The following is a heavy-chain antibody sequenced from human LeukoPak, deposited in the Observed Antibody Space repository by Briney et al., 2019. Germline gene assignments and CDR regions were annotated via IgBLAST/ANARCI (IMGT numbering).Heavy chain of an antibody. CDR2: INSDGSSK. CDR3: ARDRISSWYFSFDP. Sequence: GGSLRLSCAASGFTFSSYWMNWVRQAPGKGLVWVSRINSDGSSKRYADSVKGRFTIARDNAKNTLYLQMNGLRAEDTAVYYCARDRISSWYFSFDPWGQGTLVTVSS. J-gene: IGHJ5*02. CDR1: GFTFSSYW. D-gene: IGHD6-13*01. V-gene: IGHV3-74*01.